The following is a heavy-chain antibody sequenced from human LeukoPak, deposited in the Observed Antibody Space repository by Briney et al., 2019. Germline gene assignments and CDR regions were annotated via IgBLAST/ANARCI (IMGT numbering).Heavy chain of an antibody. D-gene: IGHD3-9*01. V-gene: IGHV3-48*01. CDR2: ITTSGSII. CDR3: ARDWGGALSGLD. CDR1: GFTFSTYN. Sequence: GGSLRLSCAASGFTFSTYNMNWVRQAPGKGLEWISYITTSGSIIYYADSVRGRFTISRDNAKNSLYLQMNSLRAEDTAVYYCARDWGGALSGLDWGQGTLVTVSS. J-gene: IGHJ4*02.